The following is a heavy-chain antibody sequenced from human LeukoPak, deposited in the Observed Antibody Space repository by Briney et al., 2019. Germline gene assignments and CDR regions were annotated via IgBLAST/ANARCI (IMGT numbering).Heavy chain of an antibody. CDR2: IYYSGST. Sequence: PSETLSLTCTVSGGSINSSSYYWGWIRQPPGKGLEWIGSIYYSGSTYYNPSLKSRVTISVDTSKNQFSLKLSSVTAADTAVYYCARGSEMATIPFGIWGQGTMVTVSS. CDR3: ARGSEMATIPFGI. V-gene: IGHV4-39*07. J-gene: IGHJ3*02. CDR1: GGSINSSSYY. D-gene: IGHD5-24*01.